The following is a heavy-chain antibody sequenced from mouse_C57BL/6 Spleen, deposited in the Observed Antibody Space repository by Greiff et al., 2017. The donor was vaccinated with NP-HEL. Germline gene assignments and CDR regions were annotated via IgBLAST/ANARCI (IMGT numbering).Heavy chain of an antibody. V-gene: IGHV5-17*01. CDR3: ATLDGSSYVGFAY. Sequence: EVQRVESGGGLVKPGGSLKLSCAASGFTFSDYGMHWVRQAPEKGLEWVAYISSGSSTIYYADTVKGRFTISRDNAKNTLFPQMTSLRSEDTAMYYCATLDGSSYVGFAYWGQGTLVTVSA. CDR2: ISSGSSTI. D-gene: IGHD1-1*01. J-gene: IGHJ3*01. CDR1: GFTFSDYG.